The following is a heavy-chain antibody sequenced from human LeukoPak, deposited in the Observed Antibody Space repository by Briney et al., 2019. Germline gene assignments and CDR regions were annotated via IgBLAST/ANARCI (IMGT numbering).Heavy chain of an antibody. J-gene: IGHJ3*02. D-gene: IGHD3-3*01. CDR2: ISSSSNYI. CDR3: ARGVYYDFWSGYYLGGLDI. Sequence: GGSLRLSCAASGFNFSTYSINWVRQAPGKGLEWVSSISSSSNYIYYADSVKGRFTISRDNAKNSLYLQMNSLRAEDTAVYYCARGVYYDFWSGYYLGGLDIWGQGTMVSVSS. CDR1: GFNFSTYS. V-gene: IGHV3-21*01.